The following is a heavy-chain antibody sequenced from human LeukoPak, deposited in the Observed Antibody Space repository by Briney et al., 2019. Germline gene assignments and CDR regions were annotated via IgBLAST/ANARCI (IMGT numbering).Heavy chain of an antibody. Sequence: EASVKVSCKASGYTFTSYGISWVRQAPGQGLEWMGWISAYNGNTNYAQKLQGRVTMTTDTSTGTAYMELRSLRSDDTAVYYCARETIDITITEVVRMGDAFDIWGQGTMVTVSS. V-gene: IGHV1-18*01. D-gene: IGHD3-22*01. CDR3: ARETIDITITEVVRMGDAFDI. J-gene: IGHJ3*02. CDR1: GYTFTSYG. CDR2: ISAYNGNT.